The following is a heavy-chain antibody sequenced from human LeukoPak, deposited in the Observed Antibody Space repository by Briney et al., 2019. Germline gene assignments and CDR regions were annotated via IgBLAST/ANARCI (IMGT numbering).Heavy chain of an antibody. CDR3: AKTDIAVAGPDSYDMDV. CDR1: GYTFTGYY. D-gene: IGHD6-19*01. Sequence: GASVKVSCKASGYTFTGYYMHWVRQAPGQGLEWMGWINPNSGGTNYAQKFQTRVTMTRDTPISTAYMELSRLRSDDTAVYYCAKTDIAVAGPDSYDMDVWGQGTTVTVSS. V-gene: IGHV1-2*02. CDR2: INPNSGGT. J-gene: IGHJ6*02.